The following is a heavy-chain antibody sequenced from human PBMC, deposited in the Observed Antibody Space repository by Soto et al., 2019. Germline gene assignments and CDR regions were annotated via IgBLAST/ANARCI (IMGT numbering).Heavy chain of an antibody. Sequence: GGSLRLSCAASGFTFSSYSMNWVRQAPGKGLEWVSSISSSSSYIYYADSVKGRFTISRDNAKNSLYLQMNSLRAEDTAVYYCARWEEQAPYYYYMDVWGKGTTVTVSS. CDR2: ISSSSSYI. J-gene: IGHJ6*03. CDR3: ARWEEQAPYYYYMDV. D-gene: IGHD1-26*01. V-gene: IGHV3-21*01. CDR1: GFTFSSYS.